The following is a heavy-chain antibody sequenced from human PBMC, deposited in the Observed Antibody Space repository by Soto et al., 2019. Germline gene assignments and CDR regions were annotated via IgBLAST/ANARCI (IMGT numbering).Heavy chain of an antibody. V-gene: IGHV3-23*01. D-gene: IGHD6-6*01. CDR3: ALTRRSSSSGWSLYYYYGMDV. CDR1: GFTFSSYA. Sequence: PGGSLRLSCAASGFTFSSYAMSWVRQAPGKGLEWVSAISGSGGSTYYADSVKGRFTISRDNSKNTLYLQMNSLRAEDTAVYYCALTRRSSSSGWSLYYYYGMDVWGQGTTVTVPS. CDR2: ISGSGGST. J-gene: IGHJ6*02.